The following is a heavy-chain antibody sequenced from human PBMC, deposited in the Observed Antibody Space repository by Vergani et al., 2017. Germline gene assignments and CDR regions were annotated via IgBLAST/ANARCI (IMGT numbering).Heavy chain of an antibody. J-gene: IGHJ3*02. CDR3: AREVGALYAFDI. V-gene: IGHV4-39*02. D-gene: IGHD1-26*01. CDR2: IYYSGST. Sequence: QLQLQESGPGLVKPSETLSLTCTVSGGSISSSSYYWGWIRQPPGKGLEWIGSIYYSGSTYYNPSLKSRVTISVDTSKNQFSLKLSSVTAADTAVYYCAREVGALYAFDIWGQGTMVTVSS. CDR1: GGSISSSSYY.